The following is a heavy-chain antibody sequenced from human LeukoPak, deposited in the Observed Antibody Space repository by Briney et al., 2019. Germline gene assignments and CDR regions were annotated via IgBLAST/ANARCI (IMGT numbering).Heavy chain of an antibody. Sequence: GGSLRLSCAASGFSFGICAMSWVRQAPGKGLDWVASIGSIDIYYVDSVKGRFTVSRDNSQNTLYLPLNSLRAQDTALGYCEKDAPPGNSIWDYFARWGPGTLVTVSS. D-gene: IGHD1-7*01. CDR2: IGSIDI. CDR3: EKDAPPGNSIWDYFAR. J-gene: IGHJ4*02. V-gene: IGHV3-23*01. CDR1: GFSFGICA.